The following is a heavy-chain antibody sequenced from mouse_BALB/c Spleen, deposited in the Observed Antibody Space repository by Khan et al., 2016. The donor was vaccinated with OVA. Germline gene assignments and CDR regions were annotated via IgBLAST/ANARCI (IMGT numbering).Heavy chain of an antibody. Sequence: QIQLVQSGPELKKPGETVKISCKASGYTFTNYGMNWVKQAPGKGLKWMGWINTNTGEPTYADDFKGRFAFSLETSASTAYLQISNLKNEDMATXFCARSRGVLHYGGYFDVWGTGTTVTVSS. CDR2: INTNTGEP. D-gene: IGHD1-1*01. V-gene: IGHV9-1*02. CDR3: ARSRGVLHYGGYFDV. J-gene: IGHJ1*03. CDR1: GYTFTNYG.